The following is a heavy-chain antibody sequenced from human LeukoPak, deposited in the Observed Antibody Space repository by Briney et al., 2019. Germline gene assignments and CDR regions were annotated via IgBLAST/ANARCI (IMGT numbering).Heavy chain of an antibody. CDR3: ARIRGAGADFYYYYMDV. Sequence: PSETLSLTCTVSGGSISSSSYYWGWIRQPPGKGLEWIGEIFHSGSTNYNPSLKSRVTITIDKSKNQFSLNLSSVTAADTAVYYCARIRGAGADFYYYYMDVWGKGTTVTVSS. V-gene: IGHV4-39*07. CDR1: GGSISSSSYY. CDR2: IFHSGST. J-gene: IGHJ6*03.